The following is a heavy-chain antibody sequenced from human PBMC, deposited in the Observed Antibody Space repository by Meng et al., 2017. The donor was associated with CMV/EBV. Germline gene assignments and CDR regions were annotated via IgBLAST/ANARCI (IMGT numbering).Heavy chain of an antibody. CDR3: ARSNERITIFGVVIKSRRNWFDP. J-gene: IGHJ5*02. D-gene: IGHD3-3*01. V-gene: IGHV4-39*01. CDR2: IYYSGST. CDR1: GGSISSSSYY. Sequence: SETLSLTCTVSGGSISSSSYYWGWIRQPPGKGLEWIGSIYYSGSTYYNPSLKSRVTISVDTSKNQFSLKLSSVTAAETAVYYCARSNERITIFGVVIKSRRNWFDPWGQGTLVTVSS.